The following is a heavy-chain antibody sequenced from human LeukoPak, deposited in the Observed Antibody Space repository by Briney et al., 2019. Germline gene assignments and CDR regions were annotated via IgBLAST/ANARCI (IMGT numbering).Heavy chain of an antibody. V-gene: IGHV4-59*01. D-gene: IGHD6-13*01. CDR3: ARSDTHHIHSSSWHFDY. J-gene: IGHJ4*02. Sequence: PSETLSLTCTVSGGSIRSYYWSWIRQPPGKGLEWIGYIYDSGSTNYNPSLKSRVTISVDTSKNQFSLKLSSVTAADTAVYYCARSDTHHIHSSSWHFDYWGQGTLVTVSS. CDR1: GGSIRSYY. CDR2: IYDSGST.